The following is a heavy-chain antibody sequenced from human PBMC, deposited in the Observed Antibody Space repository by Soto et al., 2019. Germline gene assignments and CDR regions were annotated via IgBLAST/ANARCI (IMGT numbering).Heavy chain of an antibody. CDR1: GFTFSSYG. J-gene: IGHJ4*02. CDR2: ISYDGSNK. Sequence: PVGSLRLSCAASGFTFSSYGMHWVRQAPGKGLEWVAVISYDGSNKYYADSVKGRFTISRDNSKNTLYLQMNSLRAEDTAVYYCAKEYCGGDCYHTPLDYWGQGTLVTVSS. V-gene: IGHV3-30*18. D-gene: IGHD2-21*02. CDR3: AKEYCGGDCYHTPLDY.